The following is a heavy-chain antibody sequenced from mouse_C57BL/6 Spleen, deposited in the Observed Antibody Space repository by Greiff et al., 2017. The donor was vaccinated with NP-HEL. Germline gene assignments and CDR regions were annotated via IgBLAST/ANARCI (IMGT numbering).Heavy chain of an antibody. CDR2: IDPSDSYT. CDR3: ARGGNPPLDY. CDR1: GYTFTSYW. J-gene: IGHJ2*01. Sequence: QVQLQQPGAELVMPGASVKLSCTASGYTFTSYWMHWVKQRPGQGLAWIGEIDPSDSYTNYNQKFKGKSTLTVDKSSSTAYMQLSSLTSEDSAVYYCARGGNPPLDYWGQGTTLTVSS. D-gene: IGHD2-1*01. V-gene: IGHV1-69*01.